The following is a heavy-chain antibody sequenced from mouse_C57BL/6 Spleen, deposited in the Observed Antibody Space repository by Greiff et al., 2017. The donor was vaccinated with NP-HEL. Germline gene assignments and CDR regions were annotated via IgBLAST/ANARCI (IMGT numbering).Heavy chain of an antibody. J-gene: IGHJ3*01. CDR1: GYTFTSYW. CDR2: IDPSDSYT. D-gene: IGHD1-1*01. CDR3: ARKLIWELRFPCAY. V-gene: IGHV1-50*01. Sequence: VQLQQPGAELVKPGASVKLSCKASGYTFTSYWMQWVKQRPGQGLEWIGEIDPSDSYTNYNQKFKGKATLTVDTSSSTAYMQLSSLTSEDSAVYYCARKLIWELRFPCAYWGQGTLVTVSA.